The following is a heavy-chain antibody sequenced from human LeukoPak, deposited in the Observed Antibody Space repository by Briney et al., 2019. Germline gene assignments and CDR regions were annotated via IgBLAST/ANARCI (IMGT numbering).Heavy chain of an antibody. J-gene: IGHJ5*02. V-gene: IGHV4-38-2*02. CDR2: IYHSGST. CDR1: GYSISSGYY. CDR3: AEGRYCSSTSCYTRNWFGP. D-gene: IGHD2-2*02. Sequence: TSETLSLTCTVSGYSISSGYYWGWIRQPPGKGLEWIGSIYHSGSTYYNPSLKSRVTISVDTSKNQLSLKLSSVTAADTAVYYCAEGRYCSSTSCYTRNWFGPWGQGTLVTVSS.